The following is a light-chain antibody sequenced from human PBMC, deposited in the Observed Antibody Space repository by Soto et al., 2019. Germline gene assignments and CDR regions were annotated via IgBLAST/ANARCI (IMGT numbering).Light chain of an antibody. Sequence: EIVLTQSPATLPLSPGERATLSCRASQSVGSYLAWYQQKPGQAPRLLIYDASTRATGIPARFSGSGSGTDFTLTISSLEPEDFAVYYCQQRSDWPPLTFGGGTKVEIK. CDR1: QSVGSY. J-gene: IGKJ4*01. CDR3: QQRSDWPPLT. CDR2: DAS. V-gene: IGKV3-11*01.